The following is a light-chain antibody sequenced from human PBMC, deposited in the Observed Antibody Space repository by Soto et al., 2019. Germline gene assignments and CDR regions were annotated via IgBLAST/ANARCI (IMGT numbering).Light chain of an antibody. Sequence: QSALTQPHSASGTPGQRVTISCSGSSSNIGTSSVHWFQQLPGTAPKLLISTTNQRPSGVPERFSGSKSGTSASLAISGLHSEDEADYYCAAWDDSLNGHVFGTGTKVTVL. J-gene: IGLJ1*01. CDR3: AAWDDSLNGHV. V-gene: IGLV1-44*01. CDR1: SSNIGTSS. CDR2: TTN.